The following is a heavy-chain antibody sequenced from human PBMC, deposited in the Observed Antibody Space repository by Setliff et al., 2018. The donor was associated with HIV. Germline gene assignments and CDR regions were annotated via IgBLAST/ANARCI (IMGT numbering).Heavy chain of an antibody. Sequence: ASVKVSCKASGYTFTSYGISWVRQAPGHGLEWMGWISTYKGNTKYEQKFQGRVTMTTDTSTSTAYMELRSLRSDDTAIYYCARDNYDDYSRVQMDVWGKGTTVTVSS. J-gene: IGHJ6*04. V-gene: IGHV1-18*04. CDR1: GYTFTSYG. CDR2: ISTYKGNT. D-gene: IGHD4-17*01. CDR3: ARDNYDDYSRVQMDV.